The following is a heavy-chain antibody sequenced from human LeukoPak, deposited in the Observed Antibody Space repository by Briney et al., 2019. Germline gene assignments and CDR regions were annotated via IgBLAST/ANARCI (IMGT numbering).Heavy chain of an antibody. D-gene: IGHD5-24*01. CDR3: AWWRATIGAFDI. J-gene: IGHJ3*02. Sequence: PSQTLSLTCTVSGGSISSGDYYWSWIRQHPGKGLEWIGYIYYSGSTYYNPSLKSRVTISVDTSKNQFSLKLSSVTAADTAVYYCAWWRATIGAFDIWGQGTMVTVSS. CDR2: IYYSGST. CDR1: GGSISSGDYY. V-gene: IGHV4-31*03.